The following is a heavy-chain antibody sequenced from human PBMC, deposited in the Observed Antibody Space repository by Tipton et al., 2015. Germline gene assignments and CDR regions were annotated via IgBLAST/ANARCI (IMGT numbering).Heavy chain of an antibody. V-gene: IGHV4-59*01. CDR2: LCDGGRT. CDR3: ARVGYCGGSCFSGYYGMDV. Sequence: TLSLTCTVSGVSITDNCWSWIRQPPGKELEWIGFLCDGGRTKCNPSLKNRVTMSIDTSESHFSLNLTSVTAADTAVYYCARVGYCGGSCFSGYYGMDVWGRGTTVTVSS. CDR1: GVSITDNC. D-gene: IGHD2-21*01. J-gene: IGHJ6*02.